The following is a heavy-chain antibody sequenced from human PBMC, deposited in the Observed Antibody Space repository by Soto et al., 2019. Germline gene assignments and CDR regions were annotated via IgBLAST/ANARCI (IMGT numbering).Heavy chain of an antibody. J-gene: IGHJ5*02. D-gene: IGHD6-13*01. CDR2: ISSSSSYI. CDR3: ASQGEYSSSPRFDP. Sequence: GGSLRLSCAASGFTFSSYSMNWVRQAPGKGLEWVSSISSSSSYIYYADSVKGRFTISRDNAKNSLYLQMNSLRAEDTAVYYCASQGEYSSSPRFDPWGQGTLVTVSS. V-gene: IGHV3-21*01. CDR1: GFTFSSYS.